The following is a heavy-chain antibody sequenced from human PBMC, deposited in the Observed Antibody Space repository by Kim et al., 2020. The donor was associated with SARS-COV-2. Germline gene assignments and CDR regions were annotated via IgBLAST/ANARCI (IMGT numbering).Heavy chain of an antibody. CDR1: GFTFSSYA. V-gene: IGHV3-23*01. J-gene: IGHJ5*01. D-gene: IGHD2-2*02. CDR3: VRQDYTGSVDKFVAGWFDS. CDR2: ISPVGDYI. Sequence: GGSLRLSCAASGFTFSSYALSWVRQAPGKGLEWCSAISPVGDYIYYADSVKGRFTNTRDNSKNTLYLQMNSLRAEDAAVYYCVRQDYTGSVDKFVAGWFDSWGQGTLVTVSS.